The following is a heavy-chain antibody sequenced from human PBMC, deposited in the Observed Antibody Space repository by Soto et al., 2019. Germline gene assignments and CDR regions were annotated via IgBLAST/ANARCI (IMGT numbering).Heavy chain of an antibody. CDR3: ARGSGYDEYYYYYGMDV. Sequence: AVKVSCKASGGTFSSYAISWVRQAPGQGLEWMGGIIPIFGTANYAQKFQGRVTITADESTSTAYMELSSLRSEDTAVYYCARGSGYDEYYYYYGMDVWGQGTTVTVSS. D-gene: IGHD5-12*01. CDR2: IIPIFGTA. V-gene: IGHV1-69*13. CDR1: GGTFSSYA. J-gene: IGHJ6*02.